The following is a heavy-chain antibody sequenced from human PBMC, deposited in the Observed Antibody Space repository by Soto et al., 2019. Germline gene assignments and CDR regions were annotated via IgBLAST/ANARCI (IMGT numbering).Heavy chain of an antibody. V-gene: IGHV6-1*01. CDR1: GDSVSSNSAA. Sequence: SQTLSLTCAISGDSVSSNSAAWNCIRQSPSRGLEWLGRTYYRSKWYNDYAVSVKSRITINPDTSKNQFSLQLNSVTPEDTAVYYCARDREDTAMVSYYYYYGMDVWGQGTTVTVSS. CDR2: TYYRSKWYN. D-gene: IGHD5-18*01. J-gene: IGHJ6*02. CDR3: ARDREDTAMVSYYYYYGMDV.